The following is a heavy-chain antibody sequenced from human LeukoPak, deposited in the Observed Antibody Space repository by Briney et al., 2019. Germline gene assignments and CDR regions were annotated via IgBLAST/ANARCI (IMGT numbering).Heavy chain of an antibody. J-gene: IGHJ4*02. CDR3: ARERGYSSSWYTF. D-gene: IGHD6-13*01. Sequence: GRSLRLFCAASGFTFSSYAMHWVRQAPGKGLEWVAVISYDGSNKYYADSVKGRFTISRDNARNSLYLQMNNLRAEDTAAYYCARERGYSSSWYTFWGQGTLVTVSS. CDR2: ISYDGSNK. CDR1: GFTFSSYA. V-gene: IGHV3-30*04.